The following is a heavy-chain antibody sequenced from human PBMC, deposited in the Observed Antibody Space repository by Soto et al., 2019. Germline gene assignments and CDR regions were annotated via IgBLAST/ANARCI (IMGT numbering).Heavy chain of an antibody. CDR1: GFTFSSYA. D-gene: IGHD3-22*01. CDR2: ISGSGGST. Sequence: EVQLLESGGGLVQPGGSLRLSCTASGFTFSSYAMSWVRQAPGKGLELLSAISGSGGSTYYADSVKGRFTISRDNSKNTLYLQMSSLRAEDTAIFYCAKDRYYDSSGYYFIGSSSYYFDYWGQGTLVTVSS. CDR3: AKDRYYDSSGYYFIGSSSYYFDY. J-gene: IGHJ4*02. V-gene: IGHV3-23*01.